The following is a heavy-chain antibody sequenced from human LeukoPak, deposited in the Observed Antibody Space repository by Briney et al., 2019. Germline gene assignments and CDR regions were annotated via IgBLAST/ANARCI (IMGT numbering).Heavy chain of an antibody. CDR3: AGRPIASGNYAGMDV. CDR1: GFSFTSYA. J-gene: IGHJ6*04. CDR2: IRHSGVST. Sequence: GGSLRLSCAASGFSFTSYAMTWVRQAPGKGLEWVSTIRHSGVSTYYADSVKGRFTISRDKSKNTLYLQMNSLRVEDTAVYYCAGRPIASGNYAGMDVWGKGTTVTVSS. D-gene: IGHD3-10*01. V-gene: IGHV3-23*01.